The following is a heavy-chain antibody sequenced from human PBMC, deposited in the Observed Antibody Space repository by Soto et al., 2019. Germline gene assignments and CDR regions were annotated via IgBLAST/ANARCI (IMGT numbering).Heavy chain of an antibody. D-gene: IGHD6-6*01. J-gene: IGHJ5*02. CDR3: AREGSIAARPAWFDP. V-gene: IGHV1-3*01. CDR1: GYTFTSYA. Sequence: ASVKVSSKAAGYTFTSYAMHWGRQAPGQRLEWMGWINAGNGNTKYSQKFQRRVTITRDTSASTAYMELSSLSSEDTAVYYCAREGSIAARPAWFDPWGQGTLVTVSS. CDR2: INAGNGNT.